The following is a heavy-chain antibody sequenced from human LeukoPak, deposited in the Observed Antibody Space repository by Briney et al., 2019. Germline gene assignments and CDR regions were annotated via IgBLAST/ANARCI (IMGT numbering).Heavy chain of an antibody. Sequence: GASVKVSCKASGYTFSGYYMHWVRQAPGQGLEWMGWINPNSGGTNYAHKFQGRVTMTRDTSISTAYMEMSSLRSDDTAVYYCARDAIVGATRIPFYYFDFWGQGTLVTVSS. V-gene: IGHV1-2*02. CDR1: GYTFSGYY. CDR3: ARDAIVGATRIPFYYFDF. CDR2: INPNSGGT. D-gene: IGHD1-26*01. J-gene: IGHJ4*02.